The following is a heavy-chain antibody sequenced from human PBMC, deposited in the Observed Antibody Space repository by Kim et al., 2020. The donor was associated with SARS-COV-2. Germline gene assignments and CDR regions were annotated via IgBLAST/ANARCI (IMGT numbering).Heavy chain of an antibody. D-gene: IGHD3-10*01. V-gene: IGHV4-34*01. CDR1: GGSFSGYY. CDR2: INHSGST. Sequence: SETLSLTCAVYGGSFSGYYWSWIRQPPGKGLEWIGEINHSGSTNYNPSLKSRATISVDTSKNQFSLKLSSVTAADTAVYYCARGRGSYGSGSYYKTTTGYFDYWGQGTLVTVSS. J-gene: IGHJ4*02. CDR3: ARGRGSYGSGSYYKTTTGYFDY.